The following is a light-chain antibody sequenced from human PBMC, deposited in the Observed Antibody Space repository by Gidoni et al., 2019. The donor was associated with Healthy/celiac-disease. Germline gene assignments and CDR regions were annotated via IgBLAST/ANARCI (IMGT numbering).Light chain of an antibody. Sequence: SYELTQPPSVSVSPGQTASFTCSGDKLGDKYACWYQQKPGQSPVLVIYQDSKRPSGIPERFSGSNSGNTATLTISGTQAMDEADYYCQAWDSSTGVVFGGGTKLTVL. CDR2: QDS. CDR3: QAWDSSTGVV. J-gene: IGLJ2*01. CDR1: KLGDKY. V-gene: IGLV3-1*01.